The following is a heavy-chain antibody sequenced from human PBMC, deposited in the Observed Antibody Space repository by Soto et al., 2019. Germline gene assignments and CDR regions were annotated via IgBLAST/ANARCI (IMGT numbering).Heavy chain of an antibody. CDR1: GFSLRTSG. J-gene: IGHJ5*02. CDR3: ARDVVTAVAGSVNCFDP. D-gene: IGHD6-19*01. V-gene: IGHV3-33*01. CDR2: TWYDGTKR. Sequence: QVQLVESGGGVVQSGRSLTLSCAASGFSLRTSGMHWLRRAPGNGLEWVGVTWYDGTKRFYANSVKGRSTISKDNSNNILYLQMSGRRAEDTAVYYCARDVVTAVAGSVNCFDPWGQGTLVTVSS.